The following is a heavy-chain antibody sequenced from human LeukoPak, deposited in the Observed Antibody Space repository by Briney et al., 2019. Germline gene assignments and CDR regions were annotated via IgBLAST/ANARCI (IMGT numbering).Heavy chain of an antibody. D-gene: IGHD6-13*01. J-gene: IGHJ3*02. V-gene: IGHV3-30*04. CDR3: ARAIRVPGTPENAFDI. CDR2: ISRDGTDK. Sequence: PGRSLRLSCAASGFTFSNYAMHWVRQAPGEGLEWVAVISRDGTDKYYADSVKGRLTISRDNSQSTLYLHMNSLSTEDTALYYCARAIRVPGTPENAFDIWGQGTMVTVSS. CDR1: GFTFSNYA.